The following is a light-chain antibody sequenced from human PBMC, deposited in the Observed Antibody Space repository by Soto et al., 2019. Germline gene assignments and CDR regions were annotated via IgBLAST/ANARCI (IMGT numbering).Light chain of an antibody. CDR2: AAS. CDR3: QQLNSYPIT. Sequence: DIQMSQSPSSLSASVGDTVSFTCRASQNINNYLNWYQMKPGKPPNLLLYAASRLQRGVPSRFRGSGSGTDFTLIISSLQPEDFATYYCQQLNSYPITFGQGTRLEIK. J-gene: IGKJ5*01. V-gene: IGKV1-39*01. CDR1: QNINNY.